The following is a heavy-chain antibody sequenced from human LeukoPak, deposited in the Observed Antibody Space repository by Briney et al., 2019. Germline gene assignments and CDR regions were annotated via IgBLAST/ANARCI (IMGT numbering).Heavy chain of an antibody. D-gene: IGHD6-13*01. CDR1: GFTVSSNY. J-gene: IGHJ4*02. CDR2: INHSGST. Sequence: PGGSLRLSRAASGFTVSSNYMSWVRQSPGKGLEWIGEINHSGSTNYNPSLKSRVTISVDTSKNQFSLKLSSVTAADTAVYYCARGRRIAAAFPFDYWGQGTLVTVSS. V-gene: IGHV4-34*01. CDR3: ARGRRIAAAFPFDY.